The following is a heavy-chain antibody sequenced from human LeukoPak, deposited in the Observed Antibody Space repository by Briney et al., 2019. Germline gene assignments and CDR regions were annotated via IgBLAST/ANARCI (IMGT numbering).Heavy chain of an antibody. CDR2: IYYSGST. J-gene: IGHJ4*02. CDR1: GGSISSSSYY. Sequence: PSETLSLTCTVSGGSISSSSYYWGWIRQPPGKGLEWIGSIYYSGSTYYNPSLKSRVTISVGTSKNQFSLKLTSVTAADTAVYYCARLGPGGHGEFDYWGQGILVTVSS. V-gene: IGHV4-39*07. CDR3: ARLGPGGHGEFDY. D-gene: IGHD3-10*01.